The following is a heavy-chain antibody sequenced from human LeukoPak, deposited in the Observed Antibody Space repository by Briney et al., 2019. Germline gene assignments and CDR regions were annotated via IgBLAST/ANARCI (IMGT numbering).Heavy chain of an antibody. CDR3: AGGVAATPSTGY. J-gene: IGHJ4*02. V-gene: IGHV4-34*01. CDR1: GGSFSGYY. CDR2: INHSGST. Sequence: PSETLSLTCAVYGGSFSGYYWSWIRQPPGKGLEWIGEINHSGSTNYNPSLKSRVTISVDTSKNQFSLELSSVTAADTAVYYCAGGVAATPSTGYWGQGTLVTVSS. D-gene: IGHD2-15*01.